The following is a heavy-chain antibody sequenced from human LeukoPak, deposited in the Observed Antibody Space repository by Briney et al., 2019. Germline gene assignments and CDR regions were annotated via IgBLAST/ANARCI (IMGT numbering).Heavy chain of an antibody. CDR3: AREELRELAPGAFDI. J-gene: IGHJ3*02. D-gene: IGHD4-23*01. CDR1: GLTFTNAW. V-gene: IGHV3-53*01. Sequence: GGSLRLSCAASGLTFTNAWMTWVRKAPGKGLEWVSVIYSGGSTYYADSVKGRFTISRDNSKNTLYLQMNSLRAEDTAVYYCAREELRELAPGAFDIWGQGTMVTVSS. CDR2: IYSGGST.